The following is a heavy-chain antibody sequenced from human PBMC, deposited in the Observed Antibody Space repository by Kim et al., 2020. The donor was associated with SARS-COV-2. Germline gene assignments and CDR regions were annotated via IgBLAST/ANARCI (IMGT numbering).Heavy chain of an antibody. CDR3: ARHALHRRITMIVRSSPYYGMDV. CDR2: IDPSDSYT. CDR1: GYSFTSYW. D-gene: IGHD3-22*01. V-gene: IGHV5-10-1*01. J-gene: IGHJ6*02. Sequence: GESLKISCKGSGYSFTSYWISWVRQMPGKGLEWMGRIDPSDSYTNYSPSFQGHVTISADKSISTAYLQWSSLKASDTAMYYCARHALHRRITMIVRSSPYYGMDVWGQGTTVTVSS.